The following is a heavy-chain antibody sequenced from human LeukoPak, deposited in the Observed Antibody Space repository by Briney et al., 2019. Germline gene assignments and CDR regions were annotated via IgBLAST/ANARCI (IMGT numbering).Heavy chain of an antibody. Sequence: SETLSLTCAVYGGSFSGYFWTWIRQPPGKGLEWIGEITHSGSTNYNPSLKSRVIISTDTSNNQFSLKLSSVTAADTAVYYCARDQGDGYNLSPVWDYFDYWGQGTLVTVSS. CDR3: ARDQGDGYNLSPVWDYFDY. J-gene: IGHJ4*02. CDR2: ITHSGST. V-gene: IGHV4-34*01. CDR1: GGSFSGYF. D-gene: IGHD5-24*01.